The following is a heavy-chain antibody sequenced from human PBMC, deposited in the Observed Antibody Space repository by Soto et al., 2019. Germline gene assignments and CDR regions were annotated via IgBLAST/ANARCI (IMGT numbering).Heavy chain of an antibody. Sequence: SETLSLTCAVSGGSITSANWCTWVRQPPGGGLEWIGEISHSGITNYKASLKSRVTMSVDKTKNDVSLKLTSVTAADTAVYYCARVLRGWFDPWGQGTPVTVSS. J-gene: IGHJ5*02. CDR1: GGSITSANW. V-gene: IGHV4-4*02. CDR2: ISHSGIT. CDR3: ARVLRGWFDP.